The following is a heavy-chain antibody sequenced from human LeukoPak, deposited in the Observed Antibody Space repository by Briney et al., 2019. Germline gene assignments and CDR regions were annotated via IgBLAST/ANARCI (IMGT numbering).Heavy chain of an antibody. CDR1: GYSISSGCY. CDR2: IYHSGST. J-gene: IGHJ4*02. V-gene: IGHV4-38-2*01. D-gene: IGHD3-3*01. Sequence: SETLSLTCAVSGYSISSGCYWGWIRQPPGKGLEWIGSIYHSGSTYYNPSLKSRVTISVDTSKNQFSLKLSSVTAADTAVYYCARNFFWSAYYFDYWGQGTLVTVSS. CDR3: ARNFFWSAYYFDY.